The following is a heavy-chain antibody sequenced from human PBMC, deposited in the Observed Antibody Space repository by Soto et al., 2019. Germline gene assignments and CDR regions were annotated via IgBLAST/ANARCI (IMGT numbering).Heavy chain of an antibody. CDR2: IIPILGIP. D-gene: IGHD3-22*01. V-gene: IGHV1-69*10. CDR3: ARERSRYERSVFSRPDY. J-gene: IGHJ4*02. CDR1: GGTFSSYA. Sequence: SVKGSCKASGGTFSSYAISWVRQAPGQGLEWMGGIIPILGIPSYAQRFQDRVTITADKSTSTAYMELSSLRSEDTAVYYCARERSRYERSVFSRPDYWGKGPLVTVS.